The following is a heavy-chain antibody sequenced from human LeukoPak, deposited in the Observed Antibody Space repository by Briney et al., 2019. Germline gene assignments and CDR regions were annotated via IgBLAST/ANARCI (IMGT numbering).Heavy chain of an antibody. V-gene: IGHV4-38-2*02. Sequence: SETLSLTCTVSGYSISSGYYWGWIRPPPGKGLEWIGKIYHSGSTNYNPSPKSRVTISVDTSKNQFSLKLSSVTAADTAVYYCARRHFDWLLFLGGNFDYWGQGTLVTVSS. CDR1: GYSISSGYY. J-gene: IGHJ4*02. CDR3: ARRHFDWLLFLGGNFDY. D-gene: IGHD3-9*01. CDR2: IYHSGST.